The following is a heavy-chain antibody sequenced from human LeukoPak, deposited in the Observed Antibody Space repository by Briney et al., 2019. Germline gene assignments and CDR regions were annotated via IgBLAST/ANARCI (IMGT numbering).Heavy chain of an antibody. J-gene: IGHJ4*02. V-gene: IGHV3-64*01. CDR2: ISSNGGST. D-gene: IGHD3-10*01. CDR1: GFTFSVSV. CDR3: ARDLSGGGLDY. Sequence: GGSLRLSGAASGFTFSVSVMHWVRQAPGKGLEYVSVISSNGGSTSYANSVKGRFTISRDNSKNTLYLQMGSLRAEDMAVYYCARDLSGGGLDYWGQGTLVTVSS.